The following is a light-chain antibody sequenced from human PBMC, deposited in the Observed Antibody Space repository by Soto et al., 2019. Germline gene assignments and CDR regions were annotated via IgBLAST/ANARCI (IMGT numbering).Light chain of an antibody. V-gene: IGKV3-11*01. CDR1: QSVSTY. CDR2: DAS. CDR3: QQRSNWPQLT. Sequence: EIVLTQSPATLSLSPGERATLSCRASQSVSTYLAWYQQKPGQAARLLIYDASSTATGIPARFSGSGSGTDFTLTISSLEPEDFAVYYCQQRSNWPQLTFGGGTKVEIK. J-gene: IGKJ4*01.